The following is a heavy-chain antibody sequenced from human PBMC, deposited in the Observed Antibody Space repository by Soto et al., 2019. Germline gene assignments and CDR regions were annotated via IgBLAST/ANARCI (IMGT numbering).Heavy chain of an antibody. V-gene: IGHV3-72*01. CDR2: TRNKASSYTT. CDR1: GFSFSDYY. D-gene: IGHD3-22*01. CDR3: AREGSSSGPDYEY. J-gene: IGHJ4*02. Sequence: EVQLVESGGGLVQPGGSLRLSCAASGFSFSDYYINWVRQAPGKGLEWVGRTRNKASSYTTYYAAFVKGRFTISRDDSKNLIYLQMNSLKTEDTAVYSCAREGSSSGPDYEYWGQGTLVTVSS.